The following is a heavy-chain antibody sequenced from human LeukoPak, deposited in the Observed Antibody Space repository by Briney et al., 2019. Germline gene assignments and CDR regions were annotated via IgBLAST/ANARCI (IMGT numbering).Heavy chain of an antibody. D-gene: IGHD5-24*01. CDR3: ARDLKRWLQSDAFDI. V-gene: IGHV1-46*03. Sequence: ASVKVSCKASGYTFTSYYMHWVRQAPGQGLEWTGIINPSGGSTSYAQKFQGRVTMTRDTSTSTVYMELSSLRSEDTAVYYCARDLKRWLQSDAFDIWGQGTMVTVSS. J-gene: IGHJ3*02. CDR1: GYTFTSYY. CDR2: INPSGGST.